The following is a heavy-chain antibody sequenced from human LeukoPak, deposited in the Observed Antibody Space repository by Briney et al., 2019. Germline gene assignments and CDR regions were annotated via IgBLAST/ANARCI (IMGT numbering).Heavy chain of an antibody. D-gene: IGHD3-3*01. Sequence: TGGSLRLSCAASGFTFSGSAMHWVRQASGKGLEWVGRIRSKANSYATAYAASVKGRFTISRDDSKNTAYLQMNSLKTEDTAVYYCTRQSGYYSYYYYYYYMDVWGKGTTVTVSS. CDR2: IRSKANSYAT. V-gene: IGHV3-73*01. J-gene: IGHJ6*03. CDR3: TRQSGYYSYYYYYYYMDV. CDR1: GFTFSGSA.